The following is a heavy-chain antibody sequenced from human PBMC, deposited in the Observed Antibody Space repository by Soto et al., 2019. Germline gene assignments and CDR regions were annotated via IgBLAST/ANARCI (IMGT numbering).Heavy chain of an antibody. V-gene: IGHV3-33*08. Sequence: GGSLRLSCAASGFTFSSYGMHWVRQAPGKGLEWVAVIWYDGSNKYYADSVKGRFTIYRDNSKNTLYLQMNRLRAEDTAVYYGARDSVVVPAAIHAFDIWGQGTMVTVSS. CDR1: GFTFSSYG. D-gene: IGHD2-2*02. CDR3: ARDSVVVPAAIHAFDI. J-gene: IGHJ3*02. CDR2: IWYDGSNK.